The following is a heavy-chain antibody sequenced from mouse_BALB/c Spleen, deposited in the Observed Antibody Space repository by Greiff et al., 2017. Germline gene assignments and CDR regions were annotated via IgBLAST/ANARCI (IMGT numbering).Heavy chain of an antibody. CDR3: ARGGGSSLWYFDV. CDR2: INPGSGGT. CDR1: GYAFTNYL. V-gene: IGHV1-54*01. D-gene: IGHD1-1*01. Sequence: VQLQQSGAELVRPGTSVKVSCKASGYAFTNYLIEWVKQRPGQGLEWIGVINPGSGGTNYNEKFKGKATLTADKSSSTAYMQLSSLTSDDSAVYFCARGGGSSLWYFDVWGAGTTVTVSS. J-gene: IGHJ1*01.